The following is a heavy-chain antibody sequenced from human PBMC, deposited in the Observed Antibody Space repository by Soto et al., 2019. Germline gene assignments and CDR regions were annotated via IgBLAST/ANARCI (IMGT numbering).Heavy chain of an antibody. D-gene: IGHD3-10*01. J-gene: IGHJ5*02. CDR3: AKDLGAITMVRGVISWFDP. Sequence: PGGSLRLCCAACGFTFRSYVMSWVRQAQGKGLEWVSAISGSGGSTYYADSVKGRFTISRDNSKNTLYLQMNSLRAEDTAVYYCAKDLGAITMVRGVISWFDPLGQGNLVTVSS. V-gene: IGHV3-23*01. CDR2: ISGSGGST. CDR1: GFTFRSYV.